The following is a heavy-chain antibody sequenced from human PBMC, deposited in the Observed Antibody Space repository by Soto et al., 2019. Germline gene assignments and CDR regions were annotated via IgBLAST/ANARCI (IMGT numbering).Heavy chain of an antibody. CDR2: ISYDGSNK. V-gene: IGHV3-30*18. Sequence: PGGSLRLSCAASEFTFSSYGMHWVRQAPGKGLEWVARISYDGSNKYYGDSVKGRFTISRDNSKNTLSLQMNSLTVEDTAVYYCAKDCNPLSPDSYFDQWGQGALVTVSS. D-gene: IGHD2-21*01. J-gene: IGHJ4*02. CDR3: AKDCNPLSPDSYFDQ. CDR1: EFTFSSYG.